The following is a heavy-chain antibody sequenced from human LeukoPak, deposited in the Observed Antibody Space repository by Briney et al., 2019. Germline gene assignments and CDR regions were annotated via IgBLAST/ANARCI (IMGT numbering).Heavy chain of an antibody. Sequence: PSETLSLTCAVYGGSFSGYYWSWIRQPPGKGLEWVSAISGSGGSTYYADSVKGRFTISRDNSKNTLYLQMNSQRAEDTAVYYCAKDSWRSGWYAELEYFQHWGQGTLVTVSS. V-gene: IGHV3-23*01. J-gene: IGHJ1*01. D-gene: IGHD6-19*01. CDR3: AKDSWRSGWYAELEYFQH. CDR1: GGSFSGYY. CDR2: ISGSGGST.